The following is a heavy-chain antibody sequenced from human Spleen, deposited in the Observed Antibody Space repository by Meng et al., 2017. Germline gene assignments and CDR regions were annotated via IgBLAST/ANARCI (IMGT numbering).Heavy chain of an antibody. CDR2: IIPNSGDT. CDR1: AYPFTAYY. V-gene: IGHV1-2*06. J-gene: IGHJ4*02. Sequence: ASVKVSCKPSAYPFTAYYIPWLLQAPGQGLEWMVHIIPNSGDTLYSPKFQGRVSMTADTSIGTAYVELRKLRSHDTAIDYCERDEKISLGKLFGDYWGQGTLVTVSS. D-gene: IGHD2-21*01. CDR3: ERDEKISLGKLFGDY.